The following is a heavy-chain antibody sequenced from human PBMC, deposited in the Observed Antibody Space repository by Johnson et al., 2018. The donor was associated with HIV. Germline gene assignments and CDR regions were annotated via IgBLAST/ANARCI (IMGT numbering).Heavy chain of an antibody. CDR1: GFTFDDYA. Sequence: QVQLVESGGGVVQPGRSLRLSCAASGFTFDDYAMHWVRQAPGKGLEWVANIKQDGSEKYYADSVKGRFTISRDNSRNTVYLQMNSLRPEDTAGYYCARGQIAARWSDALHFWGQGTKVTISS. CDR3: ARGQIAARWSDALHF. V-gene: IGHV3-30*03. D-gene: IGHD6-6*01. CDR2: IKQDGSEK. J-gene: IGHJ3*01.